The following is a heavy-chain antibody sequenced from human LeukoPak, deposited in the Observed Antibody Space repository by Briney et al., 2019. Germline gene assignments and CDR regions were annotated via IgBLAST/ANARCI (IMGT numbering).Heavy chain of an antibody. CDR2: ISWNSGSI. CDR3: AKGGGEYVRDSSPLDY. V-gene: IGHV3-9*03. Sequence: GGSLRLSCAASGFTFDDYAMHWVRQAPGKGLEWVSGISWNSGSIGYADSVKGRFTISRDNAKNSLYLQMNSLRAEVMALYYCAKGGGEYVRDSSPLDYWGQGTLVTVSS. J-gene: IGHJ4*02. CDR1: GFTFDDYA. D-gene: IGHD3-22*01.